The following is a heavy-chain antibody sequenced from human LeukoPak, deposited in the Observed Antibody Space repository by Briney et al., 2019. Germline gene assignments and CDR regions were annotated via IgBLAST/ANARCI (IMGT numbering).Heavy chain of an antibody. Sequence: GGSLRLSCAASGFTFSNSWMTWVRQAQGKGLEWVANIREDGGEQYYVDSVKGRFTISRDNAKNSLYLQMNSLRAEDTALYYCARINTAIFSSSDYWGQGTLVTVSA. D-gene: IGHD2-21*02. CDR2: IREDGGEQ. V-gene: IGHV3-7*05. CDR1: GFTFSNSW. CDR3: ARINTAIFSSSDY. J-gene: IGHJ4*02.